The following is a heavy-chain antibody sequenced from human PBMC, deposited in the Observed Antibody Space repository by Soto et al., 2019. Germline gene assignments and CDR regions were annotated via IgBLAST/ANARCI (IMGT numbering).Heavy chain of an antibody. V-gene: IGHV1-69*02. CDR2: IIPILGIA. J-gene: IGHJ4*02. CDR3: ARSTSYYGDYEYYFDY. Sequence: ASVKVSCKASGGTFSSYTISWVRQAPGQGLEWMGRIIPILGIANYAQKFQGRVTITADKSTSTAYMELSSLRSEDTAVYYCARSTSYYGDYEYYFDYWGQGTLVTVSS. D-gene: IGHD4-17*01. CDR1: GGTFSSYT.